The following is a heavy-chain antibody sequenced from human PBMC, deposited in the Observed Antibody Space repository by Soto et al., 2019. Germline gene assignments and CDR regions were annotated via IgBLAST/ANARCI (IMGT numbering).Heavy chain of an antibody. CDR2: VFFSGST. V-gene: IGHV4-39*01. CDR1: GGSNRSSSYY. Sequence: QLRLQESGPGLVKPSETLSLSCSVSGGSNRSSSYYWGWIRQAPGKGLEWIGTVFFSGSTFHNPSLQSRVTISLDTSKNQFSLKMTSVTVADTAVYYCASGSAYDYSTGQTFDPWGQETLVTVSS. J-gene: IGHJ5*02. CDR3: ASGSAYDYSTGQTFDP. D-gene: IGHD3-16*01.